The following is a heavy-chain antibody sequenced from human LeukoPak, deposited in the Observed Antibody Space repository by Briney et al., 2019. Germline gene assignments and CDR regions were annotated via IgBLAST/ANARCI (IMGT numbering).Heavy chain of an antibody. J-gene: IGHJ4*02. V-gene: IGHV4-59*01. CDR2: IYDTGST. CDR1: GGSISSYY. D-gene: IGHD6-19*01. Sequence: SETLSLTCTVSGGSISSYYWSWIRQPPGKGLEWIGYIYDTGSTNYNPSLKSRVTISVDTSKNQFSLKLSSVTAADTAMYYCARSYSSGSYYFDYWGQGTLVTVSS. CDR3: ARSYSSGSYYFDY.